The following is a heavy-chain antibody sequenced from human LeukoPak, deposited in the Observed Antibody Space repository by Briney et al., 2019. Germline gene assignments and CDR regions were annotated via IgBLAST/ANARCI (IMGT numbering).Heavy chain of an antibody. CDR3: ARRVFRGDWFDP. D-gene: IGHD3-10*02. Sequence: SQTLSLTCTVSGGSISSSSYYWGWIRQPPGKGLEWIGSIYYSGSTYYNPSLKSRVTISVDTSKNQFSLKLSSVTAADTAVYYCARRVFRGDWFDPWGQGTLVTVSS. CDR2: IYYSGST. J-gene: IGHJ5*02. CDR1: GGSISSSSYY. V-gene: IGHV4-39*01.